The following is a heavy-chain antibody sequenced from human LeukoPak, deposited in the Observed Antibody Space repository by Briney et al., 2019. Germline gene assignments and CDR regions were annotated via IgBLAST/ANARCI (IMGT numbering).Heavy chain of an antibody. D-gene: IGHD1-26*01. Sequence: SETLSLTCTVSGGSISSSSYYWGWIRQPPGKGLEWIGSIYYSGSTYYNPSLKSRVTISVDTSKNQFSLKLSSVTAADTAVYYCARVQGGATSYWGQGTLVTVSS. J-gene: IGHJ4*02. CDR2: IYYSGST. CDR1: GGSISSSSYY. CDR3: ARVQGGATSY. V-gene: IGHV4-39*07.